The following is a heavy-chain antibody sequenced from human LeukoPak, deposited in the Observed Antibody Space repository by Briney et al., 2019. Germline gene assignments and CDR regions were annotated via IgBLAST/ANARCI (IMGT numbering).Heavy chain of an antibody. D-gene: IGHD6-13*01. CDR3: APTRGSSSWPFDY. CDR1: GFTFSSYR. Sequence: GGSLRLSCAASGFTFSSYRMHWVRQAPGKGLVWVSRINSDGSSTTYADSVKGRYTISRDNAKNALYLQMNSLRAEDTAVYYCAPTRGSSSWPFDYWGQGTLVTVSS. V-gene: IGHV3-74*01. CDR2: INSDGSST. J-gene: IGHJ4*02.